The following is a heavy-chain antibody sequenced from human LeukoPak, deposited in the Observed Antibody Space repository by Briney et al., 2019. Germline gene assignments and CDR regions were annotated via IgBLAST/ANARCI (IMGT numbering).Heavy chain of an antibody. D-gene: IGHD3-3*01. CDR1: GGSISSGDYY. J-gene: IGHJ4*02. Sequence: SQTLSLTCTVSGGSISSGDYYWSWIRQPPGKGLEWIGYIYYSGSTYYNPSLKSRVTISVDTSKNQFSLKLSSVTAADTAVCYCARVRWSGYYIDTVYYFDYWGQGTLVTVSS. V-gene: IGHV4-30-4*08. CDR2: IYYSGST. CDR3: ARVRWSGYYIDTVYYFDY.